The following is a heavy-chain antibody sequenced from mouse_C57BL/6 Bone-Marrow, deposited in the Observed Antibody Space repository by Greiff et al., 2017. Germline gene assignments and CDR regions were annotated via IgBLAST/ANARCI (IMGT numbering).Heavy chain of an antibody. Sequence: QVQLQQPGAELVKPGASVTLSCKASGYTFTSYWMHWVKQRPGRGLEWIGRIDPNSGGTKYNEQFKSKATLTVDKPSSTAYMQLSSLTSEDSAVYYGARDRSKGWFAYWGQGTLVTVSA. J-gene: IGHJ3*01. CDR1: GYTFTSYW. CDR3: ARDRSKGWFAY. CDR2: IDPNSGGT. D-gene: IGHD1-3*01. V-gene: IGHV1-72*01.